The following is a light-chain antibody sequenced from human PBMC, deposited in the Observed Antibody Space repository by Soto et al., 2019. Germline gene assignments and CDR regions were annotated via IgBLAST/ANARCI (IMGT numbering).Light chain of an antibody. J-gene: IGLJ1*01. CDR2: EVN. CDR3: SSKTSSRTPFV. Sequence: QSVLTQPASVSGSPGQSITISCTGTSGDVGGYNYVSWYQQHPGNAPRLMIYEVNNRPSGVPNRFSGSKSGNTASLTISGLQAEDEADYYCSSKTSSRTPFVXGAGTKVTVL. CDR1: SGDVGGYNY. V-gene: IGLV2-14*01.